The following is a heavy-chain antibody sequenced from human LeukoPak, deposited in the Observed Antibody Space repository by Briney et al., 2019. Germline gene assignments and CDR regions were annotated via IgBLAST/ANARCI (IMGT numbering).Heavy chain of an antibody. Sequence: GGSLRLSCAASGFTFSDYYMSWIRQAPGKGLEWVSYISSSGSTIYYADSVKGRFTISRDNAKNSLYLQMNSLRAEDTAVYYCARDASYYDSSGYPGAFDIWGQGTMVTVSS. D-gene: IGHD3-22*01. V-gene: IGHV3-11*01. CDR2: ISSSGSTI. J-gene: IGHJ3*02. CDR1: GFTFSDYY. CDR3: ARDASYYDSSGYPGAFDI.